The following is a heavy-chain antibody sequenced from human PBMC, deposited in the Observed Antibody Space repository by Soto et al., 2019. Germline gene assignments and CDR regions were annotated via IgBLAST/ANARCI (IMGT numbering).Heavy chain of an antibody. CDR3: ARERYQVLSDGMDV. CDR2: IYPGDSDT. D-gene: IGHD2-8*01. V-gene: IGHV5-51*01. Sequence: VASLKISCQGFGYRFTTFWIGWVRPMSGKGLEWMGFIYPGDSDTRYRPSFQGQVTISADKSISTACLQWSSLRPDDTAMYYCARERYQVLSDGMDVWGQGTSVTVSS. J-gene: IGHJ6*02. CDR1: GYRFTTFW.